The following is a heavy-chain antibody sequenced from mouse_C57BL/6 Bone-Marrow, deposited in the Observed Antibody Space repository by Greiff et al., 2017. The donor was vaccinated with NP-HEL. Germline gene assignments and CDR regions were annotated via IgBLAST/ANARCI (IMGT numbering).Heavy chain of an antibody. D-gene: IGHD2-4*01. CDR3: ARYYYDYDYFYWYFDV. CDR2: ISSGSSTI. V-gene: IGHV5-17*01. J-gene: IGHJ1*03. CDR1: GFTFSDYG. Sequence: EVPLVESGGGLVKPGGSLKLSCAASGFTFSDYGMHWVRQAPEKGLEWVAYISSGSSTIYYADTVKGRFTISRDNAKNTLFLQMTSLRYEDTAMYDCARYYYDYDYFYWYFDVWGTGTTVTVSS.